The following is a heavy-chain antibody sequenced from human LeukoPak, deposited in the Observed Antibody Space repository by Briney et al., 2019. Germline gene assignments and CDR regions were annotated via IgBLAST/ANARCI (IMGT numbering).Heavy chain of an antibody. D-gene: IGHD1/OR15-1a*01. CDR1: GFTFSGYW. Sequence: PGGSLRLSCAASGFTFSGYWMHWARQSPGKGLVWVSCISGDGSDKRYADSVKGRFTISRDNAKNTLYLQMNSLRVEDTAVYYCARDPRNKGFDPWGQGTLVTISS. CDR3: ARDPRNKGFDP. V-gene: IGHV3-74*01. CDR2: ISGDGSDK. J-gene: IGHJ5*02.